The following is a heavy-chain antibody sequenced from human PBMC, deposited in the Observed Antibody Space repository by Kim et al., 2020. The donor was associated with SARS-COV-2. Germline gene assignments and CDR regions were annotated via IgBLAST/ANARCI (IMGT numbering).Heavy chain of an antibody. D-gene: IGHD3-10*01. Sequence: SETLSLTCTVSGGSISSYYWSWIRQAPGKGLEWIGYIYYSGSTNYSPSLKSRVTISVDTSKNQFSLKLRSVTAADTAVYYCARETYYGSGSYFSNWFDPWGQGILVTVSS. CDR1: GGSISSYY. V-gene: IGHV4-59*01. J-gene: IGHJ5*02. CDR2: IYYSGST. CDR3: ARETYYGSGSYFSNWFDP.